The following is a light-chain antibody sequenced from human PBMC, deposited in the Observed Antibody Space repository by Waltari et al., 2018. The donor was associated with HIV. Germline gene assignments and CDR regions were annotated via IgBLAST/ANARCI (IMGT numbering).Light chain of an antibody. CDR2: GTA. Sequence: EIVLTQSPSSLSLSPGKRATLSCRASQPVSTNLLAWYTQNPGQAPRLLISGTARRATGTPDMFTGSGSGTEFTLTISRLEPEDFVVYYCQQYGSSPRTFGQGTRVEV. CDR3: QQYGSSPRT. CDR1: QPVSTNL. V-gene: IGKV3-20*01. J-gene: IGKJ1*01.